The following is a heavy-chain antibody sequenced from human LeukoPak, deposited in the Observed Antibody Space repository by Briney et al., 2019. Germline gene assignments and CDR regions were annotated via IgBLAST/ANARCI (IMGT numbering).Heavy chain of an antibody. Sequence: GGSLRLSCAASGFTFSNYDMIWGRQAPGKGLEWVSYISRTSHTIYYADSVKGRFTISRDNAKNSLYLQMNSLRVEDTAVYSCARYMGGWSFDYWGQGTLVTVSS. D-gene: IGHD6-19*01. V-gene: IGHV3-48*01. CDR3: ARYMGGWSFDY. CDR2: ISRTSHTI. CDR1: GFTFSNYD. J-gene: IGHJ4*02.